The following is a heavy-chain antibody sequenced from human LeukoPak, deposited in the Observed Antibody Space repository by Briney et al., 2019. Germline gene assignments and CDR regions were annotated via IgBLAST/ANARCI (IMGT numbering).Heavy chain of an antibody. J-gene: IGHJ4*02. CDR3: ARDHDYDSSGYSDY. V-gene: IGHV3-7*01. Sequence: GGSLRLSCAASGFTFSSYWMSWVRQAPGKGLEWVANIKQDGSEKYYVDSVKGRFTISRDNAKNSLYLQMNSLRAEDTAVYCCARDHDYDSSGYSDYWGQGTLVTVSS. D-gene: IGHD3-22*01. CDR1: GFTFSSYW. CDR2: IKQDGSEK.